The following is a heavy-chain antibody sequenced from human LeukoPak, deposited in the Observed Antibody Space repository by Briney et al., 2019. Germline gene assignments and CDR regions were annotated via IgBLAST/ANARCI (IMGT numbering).Heavy chain of an antibody. CDR3: AREDGYYFDY. Sequence: GGSLRLSCAASGFTFSSYAMHWVRRAPGKGLEWVAVISYDGSIKYYADSVKGRFTISRDSSKNTLYLQMSSVRAEDTAVYYCAREDGYYFDYWGQGTLVTVSS. CDR2: ISYDGSIK. J-gene: IGHJ4*02. V-gene: IGHV3-30*04. D-gene: IGHD3-10*01. CDR1: GFTFSSYA.